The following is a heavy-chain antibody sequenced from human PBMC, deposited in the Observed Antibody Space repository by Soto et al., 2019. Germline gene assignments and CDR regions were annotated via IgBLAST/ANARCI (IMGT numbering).Heavy chain of an antibody. CDR1: GYNFINHW. Sequence: GASLKISCKGSGYNFINHWIAWVRQMPGKGLEWMGIVYPDDSDTRYSPSFQGQVTISADKSISTAYLQWSSLEASDTAMYYCARPTYCSSTHCSPFDYWGQGTQVTVSS. CDR3: ARPTYCSSTHCSPFDY. V-gene: IGHV5-51*01. CDR2: VYPDDSDT. D-gene: IGHD2-2*01. J-gene: IGHJ4*02.